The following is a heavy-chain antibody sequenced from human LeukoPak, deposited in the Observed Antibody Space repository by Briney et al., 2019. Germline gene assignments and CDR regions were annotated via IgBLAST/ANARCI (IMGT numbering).Heavy chain of an antibody. Sequence: SGGSLRLSCAASAFSLNAYNMNWVRQAPGKGLEWVSAISGSGGSTYYADSVKGRFTISRDNSKNTLYLQMNSLKTEDTAVYYCTTDLQAVAGLHDAFDIWGQGTMVTVSS. D-gene: IGHD6-19*01. V-gene: IGHV3-23*01. CDR1: AFSLNAYN. J-gene: IGHJ3*02. CDR2: ISGSGGST. CDR3: TTDLQAVAGLHDAFDI.